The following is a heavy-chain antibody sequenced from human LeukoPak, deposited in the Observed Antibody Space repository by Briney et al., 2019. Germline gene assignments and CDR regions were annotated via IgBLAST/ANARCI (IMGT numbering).Heavy chain of an antibody. CDR3: ARVGYCSSTSCYSTHEYFQH. Sequence: GGSLRLSCAASGFTFSSYWMSWVRQAPGKGLEWVANIKQDGSEKYYVDSVKGRFTISRDNAKNSLYLQMNSLRAEDTAVYYCARVGYCSSTSCYSTHEYFQHWGQGTLVTVSS. CDR2: IKQDGSEK. V-gene: IGHV3-7*01. J-gene: IGHJ1*01. D-gene: IGHD2-2*01. CDR1: GFTFSSYW.